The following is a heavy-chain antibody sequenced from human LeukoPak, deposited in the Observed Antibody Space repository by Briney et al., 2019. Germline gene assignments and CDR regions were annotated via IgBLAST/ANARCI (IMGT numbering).Heavy chain of an antibody. Sequence: GGSLRLSCAASGFTFSSYWMSWVRQAPGKGLEWVANIKQDGSEKYYVDSVKGRFTISRDNAKNSLYLQMNSLRAEDTAVCYCARDRYSGSYYDYYYYYYGMDVWGQGTTVTVSS. CDR3: ARDRYSGSYYDYYYYYYGMDV. CDR2: IKQDGSEK. D-gene: IGHD1-26*01. V-gene: IGHV3-7*01. J-gene: IGHJ6*02. CDR1: GFTFSSYW.